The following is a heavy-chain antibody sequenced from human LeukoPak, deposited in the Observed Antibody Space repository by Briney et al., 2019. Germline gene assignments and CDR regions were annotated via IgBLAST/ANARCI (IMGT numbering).Heavy chain of an antibody. Sequence: ASVTVSCKVSGNSLSELSIQWVRQAPGKGLECVGGFDPEEDKMVYAQNFQGRVTMTEDTSTQTAYMELSGLTSGDTAVYYCTTRSGDFWSGFVNWGQGTLVTVSS. CDR2: FDPEEDKM. D-gene: IGHD3-3*01. J-gene: IGHJ4*02. CDR1: GNSLSELS. CDR3: TTRSGDFWSGFVN. V-gene: IGHV1-24*01.